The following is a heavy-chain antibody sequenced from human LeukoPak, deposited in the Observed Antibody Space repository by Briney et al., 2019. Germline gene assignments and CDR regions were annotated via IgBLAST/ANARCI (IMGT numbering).Heavy chain of an antibody. CDR3: ARGVGYCSTTTCWRHAFDI. D-gene: IGHD2-2*01. CDR1: GYSFVGYG. Sequence: SVKVSCKASGYSFVGYGITWVRQAPGQGLEWMGGIIPIFGTADYAQKFQGRVTITADESTSTAYMELSSLRSEDTAVYYCARGVGYCSTTTCWRHAFDIWGQGTMVTVSS. V-gene: IGHV1-69*13. J-gene: IGHJ3*02. CDR2: IIPIFGTA.